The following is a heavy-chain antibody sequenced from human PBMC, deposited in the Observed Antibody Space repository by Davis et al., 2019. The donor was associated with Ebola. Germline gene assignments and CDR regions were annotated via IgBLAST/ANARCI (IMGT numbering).Heavy chain of an antibody. V-gene: IGHV1-18*01. Sequence: ASVKVSCKASGYTFTSYGISWVRQAPGQGLEWMGWISAYNGNTNYAQKLQGRVTMTTDTSTSTAYMELRSLRSDDTAVYYCARVPRWPYYYGMDVWGQGTTVTVSS. CDR2: ISAYNGNT. CDR3: ARVPRWPYYYGMDV. J-gene: IGHJ6*02. CDR1: GYTFTSYG.